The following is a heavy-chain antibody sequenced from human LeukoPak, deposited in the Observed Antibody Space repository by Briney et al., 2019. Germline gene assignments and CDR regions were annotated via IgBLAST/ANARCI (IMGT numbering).Heavy chain of an antibody. D-gene: IGHD3-9*01. J-gene: IGHJ4*01. CDR2: ISWNSGSI. V-gene: IGHV3-9*01. Sequence: GGSLRLSCAASGFTFDDYAMHWVRQAPGKGLEWVSGISWNSGSIGYADYVKGRFTISRDNAKNSLYLQMNSLRAEDTALYYCARCRDYDILTGSLYSYYFDYWGQGTLVTVSS. CDR1: GFTFDDYA. CDR3: ARCRDYDILTGSLYSYYFDY.